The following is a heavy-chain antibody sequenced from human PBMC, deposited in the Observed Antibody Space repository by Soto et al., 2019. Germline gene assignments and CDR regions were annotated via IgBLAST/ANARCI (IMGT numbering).Heavy chain of an antibody. Sequence: SETLSLTCTVSGGSLTKYYWSWIRQPAGKGREWIGRISTSGNAVSKPSLKSRLTISVDTSKNQFSLRLTSVTAADTAVYSCARGATEEVVTFYDWGQGTLVTVSS. CDR1: GGSLTKYY. CDR3: ARGATEEVVTFYD. J-gene: IGHJ4*02. V-gene: IGHV4-4*07. CDR2: ISTSGNA. D-gene: IGHD2-21*02.